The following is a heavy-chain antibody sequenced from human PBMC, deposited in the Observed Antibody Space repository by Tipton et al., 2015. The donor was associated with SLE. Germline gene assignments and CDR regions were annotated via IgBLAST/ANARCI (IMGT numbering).Heavy chain of an antibody. J-gene: IGHJ6*02. V-gene: IGHV4-59*01. CDR1: GGSISSYY. CDR3: ARERRSYSSSSSGMDV. Sequence: TLSLTCTVSGGSISSYYWSWIRQPPGKGLEWIGYIYYSGSTNYNPSLKSRVTISVDTSKNQFSLKLSSVTAADTAVYYCARERRSYSSSSSGMDVWGQG. CDR2: IYYSGST. D-gene: IGHD6-13*01.